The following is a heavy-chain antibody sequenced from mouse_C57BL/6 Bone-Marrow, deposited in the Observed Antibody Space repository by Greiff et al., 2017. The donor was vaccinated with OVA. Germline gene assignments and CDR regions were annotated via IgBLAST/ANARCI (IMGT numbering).Heavy chain of an antibody. D-gene: IGHD2-4*01. Sequence: EVKLVESGGGLVQSGRSLRLSCATSGFTFSDFYMEWVRQAPGKGLEWIAASRNKANDYTTEYSASVKGRFIVSRDTSQSSLYRQMDDLRAEDTAIYYCARDAAYDYDEGGYAMDYWGQGTSVTVSS. CDR3: ARDAAYDYDEGGYAMDY. J-gene: IGHJ4*01. V-gene: IGHV7-1*01. CDR1: GFTFSDFY. CDR2: SRNKANDYTT.